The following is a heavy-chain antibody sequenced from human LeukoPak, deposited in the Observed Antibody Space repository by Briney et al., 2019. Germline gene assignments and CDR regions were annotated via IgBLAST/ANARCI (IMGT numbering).Heavy chain of an antibody. D-gene: IGHD4-17*01. CDR3: ARSPSYGVIDY. CDR1: GFSLRSSAMR. V-gene: IGHV2-70*04. CDR2: IDWDGDK. J-gene: IGHJ4*02. Sequence: SGPALVQPTPTLTLTCTFSGFSLRSSAMRVRWIRQPPGKALEWLARIDWDGDKFYSTSLKTRLTISKDTSKNQVVLTMTNMDPVDTATYYCARSPSYGVIDYWGQGTLVTVSS.